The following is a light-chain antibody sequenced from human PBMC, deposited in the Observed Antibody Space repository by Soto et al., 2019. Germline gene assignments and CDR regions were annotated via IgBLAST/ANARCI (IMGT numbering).Light chain of an antibody. CDR3: SSYTSSSTHV. CDR2: EVS. CDR1: SSDVGGYNY. Sequence: QSALTQPASVSGSPGQSITISCTGTSSDVGGYNYVSWFQQYPGKAPKLMIFEVSNRPSGVSNRFSGSKSGNTASLTISGLKAEDEGNYYWSSYTSSSTHVFGGGTKVTVL. J-gene: IGLJ2*01. V-gene: IGLV2-14*01.